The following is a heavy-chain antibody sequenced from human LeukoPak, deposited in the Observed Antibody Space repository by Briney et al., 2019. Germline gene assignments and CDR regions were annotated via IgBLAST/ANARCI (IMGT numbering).Heavy chain of an antibody. CDR1: GFTFSSYA. CDR2: IYYSGST. J-gene: IGHJ6*02. Sequence: LRLSCAASGFTFSSYAMSWIRQHPGKGLEWIGYIYYSGSTYYNPSLKSRVTISVDTSKNQFSLKLSSVTAADTAVYYCARDITNYDILTGYYPYGMDVWGQETTVTVSS. CDR3: ARDITNYDILTGYYPYGMDV. V-gene: IGHV4-31*02. D-gene: IGHD3-9*01.